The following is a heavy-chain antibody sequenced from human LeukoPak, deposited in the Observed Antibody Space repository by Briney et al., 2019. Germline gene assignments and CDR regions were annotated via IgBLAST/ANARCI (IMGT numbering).Heavy chain of an antibody. CDR2: ISAYNGNT. CDR3: ARDSSRFTEVGGDAFDI. J-gene: IGHJ3*02. D-gene: IGHD1-26*01. CDR1: GYTFTSYG. Sequence: EASVKVSCKASGYTFTSYGISWVRQAPGQGLEWMGWISAYNGNTNYAQKLQGRVTMTTDTSTSTAYMELRSLRSDDTAVYYCARDSSRFTEVGGDAFDIWGQGTMVTVSS. V-gene: IGHV1-18*01.